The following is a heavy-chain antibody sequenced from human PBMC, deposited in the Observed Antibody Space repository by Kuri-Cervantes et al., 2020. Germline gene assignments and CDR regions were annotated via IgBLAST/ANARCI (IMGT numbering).Heavy chain of an antibody. D-gene: IGHD1-26*01. CDR2: TYYSGST. J-gene: IGHJ6*02. Sequence: ESLKISCTVSGGSVSSGSYYWSWLRQPPGKGLEWIGYTYYSGSTNYNPSLKSRVTISVDTSKNQFSLKLSPVTAADTAVYYCAREHNGSIRGAYYYYYGMDVWGQGTTVTVSS. V-gene: IGHV4-61*01. CDR1: GGSVSSGSYY. CDR3: AREHNGSIRGAYYYYYGMDV.